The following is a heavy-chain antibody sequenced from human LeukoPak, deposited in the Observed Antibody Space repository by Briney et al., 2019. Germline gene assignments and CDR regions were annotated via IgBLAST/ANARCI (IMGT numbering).Heavy chain of an antibody. CDR1: GDSVSSNSAV. CDR2: TYYRSKWFN. J-gene: IGHJ4*02. D-gene: IGHD3-22*01. V-gene: IGHV6-1*01. CDR3: ARDQGIVGAFDY. Sequence: SQTLSLTCAISGDSVSSNSAVWNWIRQSPSRGLEWLGRTYYRSKWFNDYAGSVKSRITISPDTSKNQFSLKLSSVTAADTAVYYCARDQGIVGAFDYWGQGTLVTVSS.